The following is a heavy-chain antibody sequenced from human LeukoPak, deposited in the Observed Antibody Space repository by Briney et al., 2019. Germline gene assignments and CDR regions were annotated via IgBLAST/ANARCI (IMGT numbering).Heavy chain of an antibody. V-gene: IGHV4-34*01. CDR2: INHSGST. Sequence: SETLSLTCAVYGGSFSGYYWSWIRQPPGKGLEWIGEINHSGSTNYNPSPKSRVTISVDTSKNQFSLKLSSVTAADTAVYYCARGPRPRGIVVVVAATEYYFDYWGQGTLVTVSS. CDR1: GGSFSGYY. D-gene: IGHD2-15*01. CDR3: ARGPRPRGIVVVVAATEYYFDY. J-gene: IGHJ4*02.